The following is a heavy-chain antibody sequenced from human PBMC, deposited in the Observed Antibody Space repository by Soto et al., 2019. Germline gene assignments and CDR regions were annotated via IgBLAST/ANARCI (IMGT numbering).Heavy chain of an antibody. D-gene: IGHD6-13*01. J-gene: IGHJ4*02. CDR1: GFTVSSNY. CDR2: IYSGGTT. V-gene: IGHV3-66*01. CDR3: ARDLRMYTSSY. Sequence: PGGSLRLSCAVSGFTVSSNYMSWVRQAPGKGLEWVSVIYSGGTTYYADSVKGRFTISRDNSKNTLSLQMNSLRAEDTGVYFCARDLRMYTSSYWGQGT.